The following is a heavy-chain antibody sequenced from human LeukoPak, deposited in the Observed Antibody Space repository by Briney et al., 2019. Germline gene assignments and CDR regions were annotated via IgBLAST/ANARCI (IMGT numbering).Heavy chain of an antibody. D-gene: IGHD6-13*01. Sequence: PSETLSLTCTVSGGSISSSSYYWGWIRQPPGKGLKWIGSIYYSGSTYYNPSLKSRVTISVDTSKNQFSLKLSSVTAADTAVYYCARVGHIAAAGNYWGQGTLVTVSS. V-gene: IGHV4-39*07. CDR2: IYYSGST. CDR1: GGSISSSSYY. J-gene: IGHJ4*02. CDR3: ARVGHIAAAGNY.